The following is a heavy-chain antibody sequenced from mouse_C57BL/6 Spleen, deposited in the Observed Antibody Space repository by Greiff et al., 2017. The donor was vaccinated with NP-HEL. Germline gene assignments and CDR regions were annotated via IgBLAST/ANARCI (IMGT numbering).Heavy chain of an antibody. CDR2: IYPGSGST. V-gene: IGHV1-55*01. CDR3: ARRGLRPGYFDY. D-gene: IGHD2-4*01. J-gene: IGHJ2*01. CDR1: GYTFTSYW. Sequence: VQLQQPGAELVKPGASVKMSCKASGYTFTSYWITWVKQRPGQGLEWIGDIYPGSGSTNYNEKFKSKATLTVDTSSSTAYMQLSSLTSEDSAVYYCARRGLRPGYFDYWGQGTTLTVSS.